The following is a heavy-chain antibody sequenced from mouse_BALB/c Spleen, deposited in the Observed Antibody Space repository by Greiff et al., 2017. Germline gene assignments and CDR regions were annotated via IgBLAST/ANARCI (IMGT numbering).Heavy chain of an antibody. Sequence: EVQLQQSGPGLVKPSQSLSLTCTVTGYSITSDYAWNWIRQFPGNKLEWMGYISYSGSTSYNPSLKSRISITRDTSKNQFFLQLNSVTTEDTATYYWARSATVVGFDYWGQGATLTVSS. CDR3: ARSATVVGFDY. V-gene: IGHV3-2*02. J-gene: IGHJ2*01. D-gene: IGHD1-1*01. CDR1: GYSITSDYA. CDR2: ISYSGST.